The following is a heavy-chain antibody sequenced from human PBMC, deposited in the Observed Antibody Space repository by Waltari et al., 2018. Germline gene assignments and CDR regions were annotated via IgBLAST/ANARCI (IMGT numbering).Heavy chain of an antibody. Sequence: QVQLQESGPGLVKPSETLSLTCTVSGGSISSYYWSWIRQPPGKGLEWIGYIYYSGSTNYTPSLKSRGTISVDTSKNQFSLKLSSVTAADTAVYYCARAVGIAAAPEWFDPWGQGTLVTVSS. CDR1: GGSISSYY. CDR2: IYYSGST. V-gene: IGHV4-59*01. CDR3: ARAVGIAAAPEWFDP. D-gene: IGHD6-13*01. J-gene: IGHJ5*02.